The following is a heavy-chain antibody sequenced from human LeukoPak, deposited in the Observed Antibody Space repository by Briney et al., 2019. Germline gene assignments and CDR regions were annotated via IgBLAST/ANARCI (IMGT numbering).Heavy chain of an antibody. D-gene: IGHD3-9*01. J-gene: IGHJ3*02. CDR1: GFTFSSYW. CDR2: INSDGSST. CDR3: ARGALRYFDWFKGDAFDI. Sequence: GGSLRLSCAASGFTFSSYWMHWVRQAPGEGLVWVSRINSDGSSTSYADSVKGRFTISRDNAKNTLYLQMNSLRAEDTAVYYCARGALRYFDWFKGDAFDIWGQGTMVTVSS. V-gene: IGHV3-74*01.